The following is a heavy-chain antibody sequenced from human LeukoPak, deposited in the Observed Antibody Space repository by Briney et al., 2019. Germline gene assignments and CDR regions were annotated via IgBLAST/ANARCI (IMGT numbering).Heavy chain of an antibody. J-gene: IGHJ1*01. CDR3: AKETSATGNPYFQH. CDR1: GFTFGSYA. D-gene: IGHD6-13*01. V-gene: IGHV3-23*03. CDR2: IYSGGSST. Sequence: PGGSLRLSCAASGFTFGSYAMGWVRQAPGKGLEWVSAIYSGGSSTYYADSVKGRFTISRDNSKNTLYLQMNSLRAEDTAVYYCAKETSATGNPYFQHWGQGTLVTVSS.